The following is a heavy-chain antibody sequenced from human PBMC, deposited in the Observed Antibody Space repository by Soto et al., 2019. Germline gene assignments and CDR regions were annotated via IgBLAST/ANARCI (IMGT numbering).Heavy chain of an antibody. V-gene: IGHV3-23*01. J-gene: IGHJ3*02. CDR2: ISGSGGST. Sequence: GSLRLSGAASVFTFSSYAMSWVRQAPGKGLEWVSAISGSGGSTYYADSVKGRFTISRDNSKNTLYLQMNSLRAEDTAVYYCAKDDYDSIGAYTEDAFDIWGQGTMVTVSS. CDR3: AKDDYDSIGAYTEDAFDI. CDR1: VFTFSSYA. D-gene: IGHD3-22*01.